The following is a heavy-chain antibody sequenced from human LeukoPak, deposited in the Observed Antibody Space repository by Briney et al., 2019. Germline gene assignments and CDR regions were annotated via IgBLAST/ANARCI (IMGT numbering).Heavy chain of an antibody. CDR1: GGSISSYY. Sequence: SGTLSLTCTVSGGSISSYYWSWIRQPAGKGLEWIGRIYTSGSTNYNPSLKSRVTMSVDTSKNQFSLKLSSVTAADTAVYYCARDTLFHYYDSSGYFDYWGQGTLVTVSS. V-gene: IGHV4-4*07. D-gene: IGHD3-22*01. CDR3: ARDTLFHYYDSSGYFDY. J-gene: IGHJ4*02. CDR2: IYTSGST.